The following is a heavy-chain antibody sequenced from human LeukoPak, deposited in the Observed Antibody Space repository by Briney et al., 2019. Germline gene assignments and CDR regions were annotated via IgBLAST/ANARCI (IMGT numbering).Heavy chain of an antibody. J-gene: IGHJ4*02. CDR1: GGSFSGYY. CDR3: ARQAWNYFDY. CDR2: INHSGST. V-gene: IGHV4-34*01. D-gene: IGHD1-1*01. Sequence: SETLSLTCAVYGGSFSGYYWSWIRQPPGKGLEWIGEINHSGSTNYNPSLKSRVTISVDTSKSQFSLKLSSVTAADTAVYYCARQAWNYFDYWGQGTLVTVSS.